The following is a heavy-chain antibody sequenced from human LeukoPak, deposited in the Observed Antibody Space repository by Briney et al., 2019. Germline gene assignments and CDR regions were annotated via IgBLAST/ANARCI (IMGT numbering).Heavy chain of an antibody. V-gene: IGHV4-39*01. CDR3: ARLRPGVFDY. CDR1: GGSISSSNW. J-gene: IGHJ4*02. CDR2: IYYSGST. Sequence: SETLSLTCAVSGGSISSSNWWSWVRQPPGKGLEWIGSIYYSGSTYYNPSLKSRVIMSVDTSKNQFSLKLSSVTAADTAVYYCARLRPGVFDYWGQGTLVTVSS. D-gene: IGHD6-6*01.